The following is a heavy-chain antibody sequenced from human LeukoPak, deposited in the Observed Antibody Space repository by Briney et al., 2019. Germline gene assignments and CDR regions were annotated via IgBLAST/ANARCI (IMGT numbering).Heavy chain of an antibody. CDR3: ARSYFDSRLYYFDH. D-gene: IGHD3-22*01. CDR1: GFTVSDFY. J-gene: IGHJ4*01. V-gene: IGHV3-66*01. CDR2: IYSAGTT. Sequence: PGGSLRLSCAASGFTVSDFYMSWVRQPPGKGLEWVSVIYSAGTTYSADSVKGRFIISRDTSQNTVSLQMNNLRVEDTAVYYCARSYFDSRLYYFDHWGQGSLVTVSS.